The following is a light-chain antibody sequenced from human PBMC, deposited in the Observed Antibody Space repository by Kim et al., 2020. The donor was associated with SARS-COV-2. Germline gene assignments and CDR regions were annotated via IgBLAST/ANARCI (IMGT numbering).Light chain of an antibody. Sequence: GQWITISCTGTSSDVGSYNLVSWYQQHPGKAPKLMIYEVSKRPSGVSNRFSGSKSGNTASLTISGLQAEDEADYYCCSYAGSSTYVFGTGTRSPS. V-gene: IGLV2-23*02. J-gene: IGLJ1*01. CDR3: CSYAGSSTYV. CDR1: SSDVGSYNL. CDR2: EVS.